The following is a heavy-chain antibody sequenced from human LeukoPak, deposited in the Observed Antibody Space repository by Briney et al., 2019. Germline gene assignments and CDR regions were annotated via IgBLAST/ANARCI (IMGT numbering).Heavy chain of an antibody. D-gene: IGHD6-19*01. CDR1: GGSIGTYY. CDR2: VYYSGST. Sequence: PSETLSLTCTVSGGSIGTYYWSWIRQPPGKGLEWIGYVYYSGSTNYHPSLKSRVTISVDTSKNQFSLKLSSVTAADTAVYYCARGYSGWTDNWFDPWGQGTLVTVSS. V-gene: IGHV4-59*01. CDR3: ARGYSGWTDNWFDP. J-gene: IGHJ5*02.